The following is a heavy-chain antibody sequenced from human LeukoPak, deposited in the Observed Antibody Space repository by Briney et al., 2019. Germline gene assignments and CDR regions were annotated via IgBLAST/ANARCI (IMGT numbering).Heavy chain of an antibody. D-gene: IGHD2-2*01. CDR3: ASSVVPAAGTDY. CDR1: GFTFSSYW. J-gene: IGHJ4*02. Sequence: GSLRLSCAASGFTFSSYWMSWVRQAPGKGLEWIGRIYTSGSTNYNPSLKSRVTMSVDTSKNQFSLKLSSVTAADTAVYYCASSVVPAAGTDYWGQGTLVTVSS. CDR2: IYTSGST. V-gene: IGHV4-59*10.